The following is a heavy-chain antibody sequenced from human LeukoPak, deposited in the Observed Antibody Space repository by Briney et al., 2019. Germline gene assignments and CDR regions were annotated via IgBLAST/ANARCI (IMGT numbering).Heavy chain of an antibody. CDR3: ARRGGSSWSSFDY. CDR1: GFTFSSYA. V-gene: IGHV3-23*01. D-gene: IGHD6-13*01. J-gene: IGHJ4*02. Sequence: PGGSLRLSCAASGFTFSSYAMNWVRQAPGKGLEWVSGISGLGGSAYYAASVKGRFTISRDNSGNRVFLQLNSLRVEDTAVYYCARRGGSSWSSFDYWGQGTLVTVSS. CDR2: ISGLGGSA.